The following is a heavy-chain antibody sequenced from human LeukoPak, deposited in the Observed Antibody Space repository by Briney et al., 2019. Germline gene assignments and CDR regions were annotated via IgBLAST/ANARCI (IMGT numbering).Heavy chain of an antibody. CDR3: VRERTNYYDSSGYY. J-gene: IGHJ4*02. CDR2: IKQDGSEK. Sequence: GGSLRLSCAASGFTFSSYWMSWVRQAPGKGLEWVANIKQDGSEKYYVDSVKGRFTISRDNAKNSLYLEMNSLRAEDTAVYYCVRERTNYYDSSGYYWGQGTLVTVSS. CDR1: GFTFSSYW. V-gene: IGHV3-7*05. D-gene: IGHD3-22*01.